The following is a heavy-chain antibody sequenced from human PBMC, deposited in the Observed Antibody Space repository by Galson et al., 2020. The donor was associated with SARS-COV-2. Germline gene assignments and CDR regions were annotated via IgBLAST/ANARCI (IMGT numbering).Heavy chain of an antibody. CDR2: INTNTGNP. Sequence: ASVKVSCKASGYIFNNYALNWVRQAPGQGPEWMAWINTNTGNPTYAQGFTGRFAFSLDTSISTAYLQLSSLKAEDTAIYYCARGAGAWFGELLDYWGQGTLVTVSS. D-gene: IGHD3-10*01. J-gene: IGHJ4*02. CDR3: ARGAGAWFGELLDY. V-gene: IGHV7-4-1*02. CDR1: GYIFNNYA.